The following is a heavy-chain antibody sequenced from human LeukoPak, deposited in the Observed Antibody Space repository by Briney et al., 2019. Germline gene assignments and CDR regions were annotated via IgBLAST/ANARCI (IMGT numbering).Heavy chain of an antibody. Sequence: QPGGSLRLSCAASGFTFSSYAMSWVRQAPGKGLEWVSAISGSGGSTYYAGSVKGRFTISRDNSKNTLYLQMNSLRAEDTAVYYCAKDLFDRVVGATPPDYWGQGTLVTASS. CDR2: ISGSGGST. V-gene: IGHV3-23*01. CDR1: GFTFSSYA. D-gene: IGHD1-26*01. J-gene: IGHJ4*02. CDR3: AKDLFDRVVGATPPDY.